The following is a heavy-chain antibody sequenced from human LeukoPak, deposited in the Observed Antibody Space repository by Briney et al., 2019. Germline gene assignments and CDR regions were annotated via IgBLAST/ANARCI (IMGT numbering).Heavy chain of an antibody. CDR1: GFTVSSNY. CDR3: AKLDSGWCPDY. J-gene: IGHJ4*02. V-gene: IGHV3-23*01. Sequence: GGSLRLSCAASGFTVSSNYMSWVRQAPGKGLEWVSAISGSGVTTYYADSVKGRFTISRVNSKNTLYLQMNSLRAEDTAVYYCAKLDSGWCPDYWGQGTLVTVSS. D-gene: IGHD6-19*01. CDR2: ISGSGVTT.